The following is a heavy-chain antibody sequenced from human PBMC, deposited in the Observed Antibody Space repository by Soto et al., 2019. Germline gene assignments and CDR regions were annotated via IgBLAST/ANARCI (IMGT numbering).Heavy chain of an antibody. CDR3: AKLLAAAASWDAFDI. CDR1: GFTFGNYA. J-gene: IGHJ3*02. CDR2: ITGGGGFT. V-gene: IGHV3-23*04. D-gene: IGHD6-25*01. Sequence: EVQLVESGGGLVQPGWSLRLSCATSGFTFGNYALSWVRQAPGKGLEWVSGITGGGGFTNYADPVKGRFTISRDNSWNTLYLQLNSLSAEDTAVYYGAKLLAAAASWDAFDIWGQGTMVTVSS.